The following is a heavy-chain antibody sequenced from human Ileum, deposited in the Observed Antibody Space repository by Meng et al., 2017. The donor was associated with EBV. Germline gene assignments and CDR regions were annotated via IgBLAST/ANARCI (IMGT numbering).Heavy chain of an antibody. J-gene: IGHJ4*02. Sequence: QVQLQQWGAGLLKPSETLSLTCSVYGGSFCDYFWSWIRQPPGKGLEWIGEINHNGGTNYNPSLNPSLKSRVTISVDTSKNQFSLKLSSVTAADTAVYYCARGGGVLTPLDYWGQGTLVTVSS. D-gene: IGHD2-8*02. CDR3: ARGGGVLTPLDY. CDR1: GGSFCDYF. CDR2: INHNGGT. V-gene: IGHV4-34*01.